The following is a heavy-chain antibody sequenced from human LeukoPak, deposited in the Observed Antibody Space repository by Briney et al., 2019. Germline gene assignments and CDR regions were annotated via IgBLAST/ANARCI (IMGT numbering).Heavy chain of an antibody. D-gene: IGHD6-19*01. J-gene: IGHJ2*01. V-gene: IGHV4-61*01. CDR3: ARPYSSGRWYFDL. Sequence: PSETLSLTCTVSGGSVSSGSYYWSWIRQPPGKGLEWIGYIYYSGSTNYNPSLKSRVTISVDTSKNQFSLKLSSVTAADTAVYYCARPYSSGRWYFDLWGRGTLVTASS. CDR2: IYYSGST. CDR1: GGSVSSGSYY.